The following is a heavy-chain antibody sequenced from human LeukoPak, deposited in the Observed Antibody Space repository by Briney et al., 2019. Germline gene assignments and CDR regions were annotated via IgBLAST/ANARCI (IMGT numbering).Heavy chain of an antibody. Sequence: SETLSLTCTVSGYSISSGHYWGWIRQPPGKGLEWIGSIYHSGSTFYNPSLKSRVTMSVDTSKNQFSLKVSSVTAADTAVYYCARDSEGSWPTDAFDIWGQGTMVTVSS. J-gene: IGHJ3*02. CDR1: GYSISSGHY. CDR2: IYHSGST. V-gene: IGHV4-38-2*02. CDR3: ARDSEGSWPTDAFDI. D-gene: IGHD1-26*01.